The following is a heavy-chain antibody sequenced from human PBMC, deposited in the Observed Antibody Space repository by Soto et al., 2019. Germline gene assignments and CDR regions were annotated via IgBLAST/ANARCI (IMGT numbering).Heavy chain of an antibody. D-gene: IGHD3-10*01. CDR3: ARVLGFGEDPGSLPHDY. V-gene: IGHV1-18*01. CDR1: GYTFTSYG. Sequence: QVQLVQSGAEVKKPGASAKVSCKASGYTFTSYGISWVRQAPGQGLEWMGWISAYNGNTNYAQKLQGRVTMTTDTSTSTAYMELRSLRSDDTAVYYCARVLGFGEDPGSLPHDYWGQGTLVTVSS. CDR2: ISAYNGNT. J-gene: IGHJ4*02.